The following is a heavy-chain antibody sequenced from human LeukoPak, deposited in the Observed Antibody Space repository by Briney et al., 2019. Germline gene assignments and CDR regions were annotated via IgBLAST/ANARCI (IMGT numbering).Heavy chain of an antibody. V-gene: IGHV4-59*01. CDR1: GGSISSYY. Sequence: SETLSLTCTVSGGSISSYYWSWIRQPPGKGLEWIGYIYYSGSTNYNPSLKSRATISVDTPQNQFSLKLSSVTAADTAVYYCSSGYSSYGYYYWGQGTLVTVSS. J-gene: IGHJ4*02. D-gene: IGHD5-18*01. CDR3: SSGYSSYGYYY. CDR2: IYYSGST.